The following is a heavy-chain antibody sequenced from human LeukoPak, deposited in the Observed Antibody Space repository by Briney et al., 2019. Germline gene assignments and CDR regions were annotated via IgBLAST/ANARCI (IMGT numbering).Heavy chain of an antibody. CDR3: ASSSSGQSYYYYMDV. CDR2: ISAYNGNT. J-gene: IGHJ6*03. D-gene: IGHD6-13*01. Sequence: ASVKVSCKASGYTFTSYGISWVRQAPGQGLEWMGWISAYNGNTNYAQKLQGRVTMTTDTSTSTAYMELRSLRSDDTAVYYCASSSSGQSYYYYMDVWGKGTTVTVSS. CDR1: GYTFTSYG. V-gene: IGHV1-18*01.